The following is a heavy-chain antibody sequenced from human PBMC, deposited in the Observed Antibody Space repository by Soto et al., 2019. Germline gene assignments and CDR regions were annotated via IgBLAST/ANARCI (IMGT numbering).Heavy chain of an antibody. CDR1: GGTFSSYA. CDR2: IIPIFGTA. V-gene: IGHV1-69*13. D-gene: IGHD3-16*01. Sequence: GASVKVSCKASGGTFSSYAISWVRQAPGQGLEWMGGIIPIFGTANYAQKFQGRVTITADESTSTAYLQMNSLQTEDTAVYYCTRDHVAVPLGGRTFWFDSWGPGTLVTVSS. CDR3: TRDHVAVPLGGRTFWFDS. J-gene: IGHJ5*01.